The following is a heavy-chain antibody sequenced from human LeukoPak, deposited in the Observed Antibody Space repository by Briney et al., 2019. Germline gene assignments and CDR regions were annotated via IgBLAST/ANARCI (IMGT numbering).Heavy chain of an antibody. Sequence: GGSLRLSCAASGFTFSSYEMNWVRQAPGKGLAWLSYISSSGSTTYYADSVKGRFTISRDNAKNSLYLQMNSLRAEDTAVYYCARVKSGYIKPGFDYWGQGTLVTVSS. V-gene: IGHV3-48*03. J-gene: IGHJ4*02. D-gene: IGHD5-12*01. CDR2: ISSSGSTT. CDR3: ARVKSGYIKPGFDY. CDR1: GFTFSSYE.